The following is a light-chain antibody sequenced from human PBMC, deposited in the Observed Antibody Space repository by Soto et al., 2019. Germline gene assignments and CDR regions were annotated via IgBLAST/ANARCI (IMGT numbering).Light chain of an antibody. V-gene: IGKV1-39*01. J-gene: IGKJ2*01. CDR2: AAS. CDR1: QNISTF. Sequence: DIQMTQSPSSLSASVGDRVTITCRAGQNISTFLNWYQQRPGKAPKYLIYAASSLHSGVPSRFSGSGSGTDFTLTISSLQPEDFATYYCQQSYSTPRSFGQGTKLEI. CDR3: QQSYSTPRS.